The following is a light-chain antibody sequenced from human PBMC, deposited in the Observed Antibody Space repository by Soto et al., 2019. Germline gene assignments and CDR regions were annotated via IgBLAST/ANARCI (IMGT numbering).Light chain of an antibody. CDR2: GAS. J-gene: IGKJ4*01. CDR3: EQYGSTST. Sequence: EIVLTQSPGTLSLSPGERATLSCRASQSVSSSYLAWYQQKPGQAPRLLIYGASSRATGIPDRFGGSGSGTDFSLTISRLEPEDFAVYYCEQYGSTSTFGGGTKVVIK. V-gene: IGKV3-20*01. CDR1: QSVSSSY.